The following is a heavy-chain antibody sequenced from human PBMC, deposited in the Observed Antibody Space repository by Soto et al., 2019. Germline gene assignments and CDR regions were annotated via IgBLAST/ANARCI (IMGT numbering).Heavy chain of an antibody. Sequence: EVQLVESGGGLVKPGGSLRLSCAASGFTFSSYSMNWVRQAPGKGLEWVSSISSSSSYIYYADSVKGRFTISRDNSKNTLYLQMNSLRAEDTAVYYCAKDATYSLIAVAGTRVYWGQGTLVTVSS. D-gene: IGHD6-19*01. CDR1: GFTFSSYS. CDR2: ISSSSSYI. CDR3: AKDATYSLIAVAGTRVY. J-gene: IGHJ4*02. V-gene: IGHV3-21*04.